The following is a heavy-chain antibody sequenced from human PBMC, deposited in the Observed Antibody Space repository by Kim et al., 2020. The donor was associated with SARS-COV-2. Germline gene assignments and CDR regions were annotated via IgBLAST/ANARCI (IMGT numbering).Heavy chain of an antibody. CDR3: ARIIQYYSYAMDV. V-gene: IGHV3-9*01. Sequence: GGSLRLSCAASGVTFDDYAMHWVRQAPGKGLEWVSGITWNSNSITYADSVKGRFTISRDNANLYLQMNNLRTEDTALYYCARIIQYYSYAMDVWGQGTTVTVSS. J-gene: IGHJ6*02. CDR1: GVTFDDYA. CDR2: ITWNSNSI.